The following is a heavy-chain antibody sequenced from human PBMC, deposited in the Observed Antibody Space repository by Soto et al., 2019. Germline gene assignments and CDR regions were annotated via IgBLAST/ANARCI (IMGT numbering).Heavy chain of an antibody. CDR1: GGSISSSSYY. CDR3: ARRGRSGYRLIDY. CDR2: IYYSGST. J-gene: IGHJ4*02. Sequence: QLQLQESGPGLVKPSETLSLTCTVSGGSISSSSYYWGWIRQPPGKGLEWIGSIYYSGSTYYNPSLKSRVTISVDTSQNQFSLKLSSVTAADTAVYYCARRGRSGYRLIDYWGQGTLVTVSS. V-gene: IGHV4-39*01. D-gene: IGHD3-22*01.